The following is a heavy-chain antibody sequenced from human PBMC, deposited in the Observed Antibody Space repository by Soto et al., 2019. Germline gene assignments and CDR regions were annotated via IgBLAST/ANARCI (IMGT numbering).Heavy chain of an antibody. CDR1: GGSFSGYY. J-gene: IGHJ5*02. CDR3: ARSPKGSAPYNWFDP. CDR2: INHSGST. Sequence: SETLSLTCAVYGGSFSGYYWSWIRQPPGKGLEWIGEINHSGSTNYNPSLKSRVTISVDTSKNQFSLKLSSVTAADTAVYYCARSPKGSAPYNWFDPWGQGTLVTV. V-gene: IGHV4-34*01.